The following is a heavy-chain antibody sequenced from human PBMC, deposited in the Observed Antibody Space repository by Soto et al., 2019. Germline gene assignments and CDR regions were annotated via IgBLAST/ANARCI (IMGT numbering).Heavy chain of an antibody. CDR3: AREVVDWGHYFDY. CDR2: IDPSDSYT. D-gene: IGHD2-15*01. V-gene: IGHV5-10-1*01. Sequence: GESLKISCKGSGYSFTSYWISWVRQMPGKGLEWMGRIDPSDSYTNYSPSFQGHVTISADKSISTAYMELSRLRSDDTAVYYCAREVVDWGHYFDYWGQGTLVTVSS. J-gene: IGHJ4*02. CDR1: GYSFTSYW.